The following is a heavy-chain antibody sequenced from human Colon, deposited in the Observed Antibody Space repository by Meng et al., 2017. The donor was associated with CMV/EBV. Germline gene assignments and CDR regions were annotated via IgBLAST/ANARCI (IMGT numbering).Heavy chain of an antibody. CDR2: IITISGTT. V-gene: IGHV1-69*01. J-gene: IGHJ4*02. D-gene: IGHD2-21*02. CDR3: ARVICGGDCYLDY. CDR1: KGTFTSYP. Sequence: QLAEAGAGVKKPASSVKVTCKASKGTFTSYPISWVRQGPGQGFEWVGGIITISGTTDYAQKFQGRVTITADESTSTAYMKLSNLRSEDTAIYYCARVICGGDCYLDYWGRGTLVTVSS.